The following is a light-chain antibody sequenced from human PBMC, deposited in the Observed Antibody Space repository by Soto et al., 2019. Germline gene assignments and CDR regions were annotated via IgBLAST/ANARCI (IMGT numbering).Light chain of an antibody. V-gene: IGLV4-69*01. J-gene: IGLJ2*01. CDR3: QTWGSGIVV. Sequence: QPVLTQSPSASASLGASVKLTCTLSSGHSNYAVAWHQQQPEKGPRYLMNIKSDGSHNKGDGVPDRFSGSSSGAERYLFISSLQSEDEADYHCQTWGSGIVVFGGGTKLTVL. CDR1: SGHSNYA. CDR2: IKSDGSH.